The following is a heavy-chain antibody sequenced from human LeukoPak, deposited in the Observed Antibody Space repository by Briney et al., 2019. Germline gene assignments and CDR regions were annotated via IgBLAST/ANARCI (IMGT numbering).Heavy chain of an antibody. D-gene: IGHD2-8*01. Sequence: GGSLRVSCAASGFTFSSHWMHWVRQAPGKGLVWVSRINSDGSGTIYADSVKGRFTISRDNAKNTLDLQMNSLRAEDTAVYYCARGEKSWINGFDLWGQGTLVTVSS. V-gene: IGHV3-74*01. CDR1: GFTFSSHW. J-gene: IGHJ4*02. CDR2: INSDGSGT. CDR3: ARGEKSWINGFDL.